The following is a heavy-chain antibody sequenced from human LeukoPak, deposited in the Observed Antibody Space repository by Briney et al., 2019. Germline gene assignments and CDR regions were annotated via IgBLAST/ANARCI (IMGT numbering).Heavy chain of an antibody. CDR3: ARDLIVVDDAFDI. CDR1: GDSVSSNSAA. J-gene: IGHJ3*02. D-gene: IGHD3-22*01. CDR2: TYYRSRWHN. V-gene: IGHV6-1*01. Sequence: SQTLSLTCAISGDSVSSNSAAWSWIRQSPSRGLEWLGRTYYRSRWHNDYAVSVKSRITLIPDTSKNQFSLQLNSVTPEDTAVYYCARDLIVVDDAFDIWGRGTVVSVSS.